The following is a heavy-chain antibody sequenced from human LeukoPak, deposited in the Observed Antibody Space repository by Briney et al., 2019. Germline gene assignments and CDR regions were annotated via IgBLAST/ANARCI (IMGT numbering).Heavy chain of an antibody. J-gene: IGHJ5*02. CDR3: ARERGGNWSDP. CDR1: GGSISSGGYY. CDR2: IYHSGST. D-gene: IGHD2-15*01. V-gene: IGHV4-30-2*01. Sequence: SQTLSLTCTVSGGSISSGGYYWSWIRQPPGKGLEWIGYIYHSGSTYYNPSLKSRVTISVDRSKNQFSLKLSSVTAADTAVYYCARERGGNWSDPWGQGTLVTVSS.